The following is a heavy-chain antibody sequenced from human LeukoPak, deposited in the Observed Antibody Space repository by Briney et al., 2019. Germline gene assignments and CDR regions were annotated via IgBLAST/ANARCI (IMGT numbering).Heavy chain of an antibody. CDR2: INTNTGKP. CDR3: AREEYYDTSASTNFDY. D-gene: IGHD3-22*01. Sequence: GASVKVSCKASGYIFTNYAINWVRQAPGQGLEWMGWINTNTGKPTYAQGFTGRFVFSLDTSVSTAYLQISCLKAQDAAFYYCAREEYYDTSASTNFDYWGQGTLVTVSS. V-gene: IGHV7-4-1*02. CDR1: GYIFTNYA. J-gene: IGHJ4*02.